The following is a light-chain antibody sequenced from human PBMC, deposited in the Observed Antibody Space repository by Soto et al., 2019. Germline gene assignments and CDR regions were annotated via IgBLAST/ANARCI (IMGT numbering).Light chain of an antibody. CDR1: QSIDSW. V-gene: IGKV1-5*03. J-gene: IGKJ1*01. CDR3: QQYRSYWT. Sequence: DIQMTQSPSTLSASVGDRVTITCRASQSIDSWLAWYQQKPGKAPKLLIYKASSLEGGVPSRFSGGGSGTEFTLTISRLQPDDFATYYCQQYRSYWTFGQGTKVEIK. CDR2: KAS.